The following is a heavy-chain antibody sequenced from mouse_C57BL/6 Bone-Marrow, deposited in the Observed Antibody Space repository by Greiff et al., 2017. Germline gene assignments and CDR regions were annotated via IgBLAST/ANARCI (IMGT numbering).Heavy chain of an antibody. CDR2: INYDGSST. CDR3: ARDQDDYGGGMDY. CDR1: GFTFSDYY. D-gene: IGHD2-4*01. Sequence: EVKLMESEGGLVQPGSSMKLSCTASGFTFSDYYMAWVRQVPEKGLEWVANINYDGSSTYYLDSLKSRFIISRDNAKNILYLQMSSLKSEDTATYYCARDQDDYGGGMDYWGQGTSVTVSS. J-gene: IGHJ4*01. V-gene: IGHV5-16*01.